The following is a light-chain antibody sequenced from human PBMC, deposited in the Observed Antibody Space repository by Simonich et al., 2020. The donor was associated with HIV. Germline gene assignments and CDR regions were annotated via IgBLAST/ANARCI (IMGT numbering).Light chain of an antibody. J-gene: IGKJ1*01. CDR1: QSISSW. CDR2: KAS. CDR3: QQYNSYSPWT. V-gene: IGKV1-5*03. Sequence: DIQMTQSHSTLSASVGDRVTITCRASQSISSWLAWYQQKPGKAPKLLIYKASSLESGVPSRFSGSGSGTELTLTISSLQPDDFATYYCQQYNSYSPWTFGQGTKVEIK.